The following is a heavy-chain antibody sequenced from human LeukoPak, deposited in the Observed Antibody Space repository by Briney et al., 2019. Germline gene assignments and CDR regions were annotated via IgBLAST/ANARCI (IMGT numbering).Heavy chain of an antibody. J-gene: IGHJ5*02. CDR1: GGSFSGYY. V-gene: IGHV4-34*01. Sequence: SETLSRTCAVYGGSFSGYYWSWIRQPPGKGLEWIGEINHSGSTNYNPSLKSRVTISVDTSKNQFSLKLGSVTAADTAVYYCARGLGIAAAGTYNWFDPWGQGTLVTVSS. CDR2: INHSGST. D-gene: IGHD6-13*01. CDR3: ARGLGIAAAGTYNWFDP.